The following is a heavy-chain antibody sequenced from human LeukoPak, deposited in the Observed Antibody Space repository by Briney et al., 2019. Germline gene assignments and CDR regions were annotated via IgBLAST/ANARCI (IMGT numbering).Heavy chain of an antibody. CDR1: GFTFSSYA. Sequence: GGSLRLSCAASGFTFSSYAMSWVRQAPGKGLEWVSAIIGSGGSTYYADSVKGRFTISRDNSKNTLYLQMNSLRAEDTAVYYCAKGYCSSTSCPLFDYWGQGTLVTVSS. D-gene: IGHD2-2*01. CDR2: IIGSGGST. CDR3: AKGYCSSTSCPLFDY. J-gene: IGHJ4*02. V-gene: IGHV3-23*01.